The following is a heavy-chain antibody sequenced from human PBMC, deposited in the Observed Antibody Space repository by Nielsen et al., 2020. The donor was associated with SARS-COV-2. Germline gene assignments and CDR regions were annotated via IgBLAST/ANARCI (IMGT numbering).Heavy chain of an antibody. D-gene: IGHD3-16*01. J-gene: IGHJ4*02. CDR1: GFTFSNYG. V-gene: IGHV3-30*18. CDR3: AKAGGMNAGGIIDY. Sequence: GGSLRLSCAASGFTFSNYGMHWVRQAPGKGLDWVAVMSYDGSDKYYGDSVKGRFTISRDNSKNTLFLHMSRLRADDTALYYCAKAGGMNAGGIIDYWGPGTLVTVSS. CDR2: MSYDGSDK.